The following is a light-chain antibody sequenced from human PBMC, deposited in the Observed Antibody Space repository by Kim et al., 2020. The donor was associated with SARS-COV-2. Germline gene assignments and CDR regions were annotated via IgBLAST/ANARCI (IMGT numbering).Light chain of an antibody. CDR3: SSYTSTNSPME. CDR1: SSDVGAYDY. Sequence: QSALTQPASVSGSPGQSVTISCTGTSSDVGAYDYVSWYQQHPGRAPRLMIYDVTNRPSGVSSRFSGSKSGNTASLTISGLQAEDEADYYCSSYTSTNSPMEFGGGAQLTVL. V-gene: IGLV2-14*03. J-gene: IGLJ7*01. CDR2: DVT.